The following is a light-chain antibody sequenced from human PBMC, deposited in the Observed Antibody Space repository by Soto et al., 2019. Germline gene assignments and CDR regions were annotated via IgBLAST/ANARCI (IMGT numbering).Light chain of an antibody. CDR1: QSVSTN. J-gene: IGKJ3*01. Sequence: EIVMTQSPVILSVSPGESATLSCRASQSVSTNLAWYQQKPGRAPRLLIYGSSIRATGIPARFSGSASGTEFTLTISSLQSEDFAVYYCQQNKNWPFTFGPGTKVDI. V-gene: IGKV3-15*01. CDR3: QQNKNWPFT. CDR2: GSS.